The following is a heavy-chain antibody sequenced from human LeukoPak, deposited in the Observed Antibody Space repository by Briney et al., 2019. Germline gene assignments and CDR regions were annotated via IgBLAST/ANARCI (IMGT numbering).Heavy chain of an antibody. J-gene: IGHJ3*02. CDR3: ASELIVGATTVFDI. CDR2: ISSSGGTI. CDR1: GFPFSSYE. V-gene: IGHV3-48*03. D-gene: IGHD1-26*01. Sequence: PGGSLRLSCAASGFPFSSYETNWLRQAPGKGLEWVSYISSSGGTIYYADSVKGRFTISRDNAKNSLYLQMNSLRVEDTAVYYCASELIVGATTVFDIWGQGTMVTVSS.